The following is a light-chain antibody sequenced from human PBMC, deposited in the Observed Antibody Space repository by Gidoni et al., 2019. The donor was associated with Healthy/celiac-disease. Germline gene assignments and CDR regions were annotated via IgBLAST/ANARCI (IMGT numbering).Light chain of an antibody. CDR2: DDN. V-gene: IGLV3-21*03. Sequence: SYVLTQPPSVSVAPGKTARITCGGNNIGNKSVHWYQQKPGQAPVLVVYDDNDRPSGIPERFPCSNSGNTATLTISRVEAGDEADYYCQVWDSSGDRVVFGGGTKLTVL. J-gene: IGLJ2*01. CDR3: QVWDSSGDRVV. CDR1: NIGNKS.